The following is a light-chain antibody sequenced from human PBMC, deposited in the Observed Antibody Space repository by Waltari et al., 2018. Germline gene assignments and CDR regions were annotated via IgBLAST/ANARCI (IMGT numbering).Light chain of an antibody. J-gene: IGKJ5*01. CDR3: QQRYRWVT. CDR1: QSISTY. CDR2: DAS. V-gene: IGKV3-11*01. Sequence: ENVLTQSPGTLSLSPGERATLSCRASQSISTYLAWYQQKPGQPPRLLIYDASRRATGISARFSGSGSGTDFTLTISSLEPEDFAVYYCQQRYRWVTFGQGTRLEIK.